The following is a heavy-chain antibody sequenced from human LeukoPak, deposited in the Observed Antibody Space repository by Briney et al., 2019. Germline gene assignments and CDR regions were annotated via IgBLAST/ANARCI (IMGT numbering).Heavy chain of an antibody. CDR3: ARLWGTIGTPMYYFDS. CDR1: GFTVSTNY. D-gene: IGHD1-1*01. V-gene: IGHV3-30-3*01. J-gene: IGHJ4*01. CDR2: ISNDGDTE. Sequence: PGGSLRLSCAASGFTVSTNYMSWVRQAPGKGLEWVSFISNDGDTEYYADSVKGRFTVSRDNSKYMMFLQMNSLRPEDTAVYYCARLWGTIGTPMYYFDSWGHGTLVTVSS.